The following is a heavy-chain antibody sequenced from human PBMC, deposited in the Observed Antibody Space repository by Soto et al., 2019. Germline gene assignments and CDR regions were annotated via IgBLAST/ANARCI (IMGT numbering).Heavy chain of an antibody. J-gene: IGHJ3*01. CDR3: VRDDAFDL. V-gene: IGHV3-9*01. CDR1: GFTLDAYP. Sequence: EVHLVESGGGVVQPGRSMRLCCAASGFTLDAYPMHWVREAPGKGLEWVAGLAWDGGSIEYVDSVAGRFTISRDNAKNSLYLQMSSLRDEDTVLYYFVRDDAFDLLGQGTQFTVSS. CDR2: LAWDGGSI.